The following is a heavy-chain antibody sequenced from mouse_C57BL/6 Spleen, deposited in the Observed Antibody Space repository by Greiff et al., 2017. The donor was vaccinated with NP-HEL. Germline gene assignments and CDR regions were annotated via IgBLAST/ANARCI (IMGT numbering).Heavy chain of an antibody. CDR2: IHPNSGST. Sequence: QVQLQQSGAELVKPGASVKLSCKASGYTFTSYWMHWVKQRPGQGLEWIGMIHPNSGSTNYNEKFKSKAALTVDKSSSTAYMQLSSLASEDSAVYYCARGSDGNAMDYWGQGTSVTVSS. V-gene: IGHV1-64*01. CDR1: GYTFTSYW. J-gene: IGHJ4*01. D-gene: IGHD2-1*01. CDR3: ARGSDGNAMDY.